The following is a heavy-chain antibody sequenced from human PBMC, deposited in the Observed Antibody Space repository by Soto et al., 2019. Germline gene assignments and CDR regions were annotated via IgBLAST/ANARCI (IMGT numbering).Heavy chain of an antibody. Sequence: SETLSLTCTVSGGSISSGGYYWSWIRQHPGKGLEWIGYIYYSGSTYYNPSLKSRVTISVDTSKNQFSLKLSSVTAADTAVYYCARGGYYDILTGRPYGMDVWGQGTTVTVSS. CDR3: ARGGYYDILTGRPYGMDV. CDR1: GGSISSGGYY. V-gene: IGHV4-31*03. D-gene: IGHD3-9*01. J-gene: IGHJ6*02. CDR2: IYYSGST.